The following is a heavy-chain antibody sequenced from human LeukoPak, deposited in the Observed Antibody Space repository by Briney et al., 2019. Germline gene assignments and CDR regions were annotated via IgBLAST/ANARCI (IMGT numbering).Heavy chain of an antibody. V-gene: IGHV1-24*01. Sequence: ASVKVSCKVSGYTLTELSMHWVRQAPGKGLEWMGGFDPEDGETIYAQKFQGRVTMTEDTSTDTAYMELSSLRSEDTAVYYCARDKYSSGWNLRDYGMDVWGQGTTVTVSS. J-gene: IGHJ6*02. D-gene: IGHD6-19*01. CDR1: GYTLTELS. CDR3: ARDKYSSGWNLRDYGMDV. CDR2: FDPEDGET.